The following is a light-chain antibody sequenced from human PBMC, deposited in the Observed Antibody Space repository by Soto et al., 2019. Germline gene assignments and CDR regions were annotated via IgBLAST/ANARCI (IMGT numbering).Light chain of an antibody. CDR2: MAS. J-gene: IGKJ1*01. CDR1: QSLLWTNGYNY. Sequence: DIVMTQSPLSLPVTPGEPASISCRSSQSLLWTNGYNYVDWFLQKPGQSPQLLIYMASNRASGVPDRFGGSGSGEEDTLTISSGEAEDVGVYYGMQPLYAPWTFGQGTKLE. CDR3: MQPLYAPWT. V-gene: IGKV2-28*01.